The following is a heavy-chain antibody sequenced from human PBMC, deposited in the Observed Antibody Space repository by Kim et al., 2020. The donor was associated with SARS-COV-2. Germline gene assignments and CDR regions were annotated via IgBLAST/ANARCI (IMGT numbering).Heavy chain of an antibody. CDR1: GGSFSGYY. D-gene: IGHD6-13*01. J-gene: IGHJ2*01. Sequence: SETLSLTCAVYGGSFSGYYWSWIRQPPGKGLEWIGEINHSGSTNYNPSLKSRVTISVDTSKNQFSLKLSSVTAADTAVYYCARGEQQLVPRYFDLWGRGTLVTVSS. CDR2: INHSGST. V-gene: IGHV4-34*01. CDR3: ARGEQQLVPRYFDL.